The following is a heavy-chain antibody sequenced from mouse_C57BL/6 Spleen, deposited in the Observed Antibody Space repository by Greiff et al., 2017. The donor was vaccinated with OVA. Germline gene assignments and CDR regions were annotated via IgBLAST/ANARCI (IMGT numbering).Heavy chain of an antibody. Sequence: QVQLQQSGPELVKPGASVKISCKASGYAFSSSWMNWVKQRPGKGLEWIGRIYPGDGDTNYNRKFKGKATLTADKSSSTAYMQLSSLTSEDSAVYFCAVDSSGYIYYAMDYWGQGTSVTVSS. J-gene: IGHJ4*01. D-gene: IGHD3-2*02. V-gene: IGHV1-82*01. CDR3: AVDSSGYIYYAMDY. CDR1: GYAFSSSW. CDR2: IYPGDGDT.